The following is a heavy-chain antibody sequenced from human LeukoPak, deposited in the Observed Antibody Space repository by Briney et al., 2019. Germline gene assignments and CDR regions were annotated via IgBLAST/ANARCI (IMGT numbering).Heavy chain of an antibody. D-gene: IGHD3-10*01. Sequence: SVKVSCKASGFTNSNSSVQWVRQARGQRPEWIGWIVVGTGKTNCAQRLQERVTITRDMSTGTVDMELSSLRSEDTAVYYCAATSIRMVQRIIYYGKDVWGQGTTVTVSS. CDR1: GFTNSNSS. CDR3: AATSIRMVQRIIYYGKDV. V-gene: IGHV1-58*01. J-gene: IGHJ6*02. CDR2: IVVGTGKT.